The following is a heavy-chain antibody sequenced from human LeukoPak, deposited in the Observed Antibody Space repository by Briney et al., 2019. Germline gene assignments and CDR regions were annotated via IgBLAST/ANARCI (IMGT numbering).Heavy chain of an antibody. Sequence: GGSLRLSCAASGFTFSSQGMHWVRQAPDKGLEWVAVISYDGSHKYYADSVKGRFTISRDNSGNTLYLQMNSLRTEDTAVHYCARGRAGIRRDNFDYWGQGTLVTVSS. CDR1: GFTFSSQG. D-gene: IGHD5-24*01. CDR2: ISYDGSHK. J-gene: IGHJ4*02. CDR3: ARGRAGIRRDNFDY. V-gene: IGHV3-30*03.